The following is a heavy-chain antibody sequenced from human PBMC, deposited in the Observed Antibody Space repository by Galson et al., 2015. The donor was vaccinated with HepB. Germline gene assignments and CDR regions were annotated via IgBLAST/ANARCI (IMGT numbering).Heavy chain of an antibody. J-gene: IGHJ6*02. D-gene: IGHD1-7*01. CDR3: ARDNTQLHYGMDV. Sequence: TLSLTCTVSGGSISSGGYYWSWIRQHPGKGLEWIGYIYYSGSTYYNPSLKSRVTISVDTSKNQFSLKLSSVTAADTAVYYCARDNTQLHYGMDVWGQGTTVTVSS. CDR1: GGSISSGGYY. CDR2: IYYSGST. V-gene: IGHV4-31*03.